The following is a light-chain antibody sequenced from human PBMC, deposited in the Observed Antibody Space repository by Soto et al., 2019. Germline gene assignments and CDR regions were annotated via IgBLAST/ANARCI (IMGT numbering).Light chain of an antibody. Sequence: EIVMTQSPSTLSVSPGERATLSCRASQSIYSNLAWYQQRPGQPPRLLIYRASTRATDIPARFSGSGSGTEFTLTISSLQSEDFAVYYCQQYHNLWTFGQGTRLEIK. CDR2: RAS. V-gene: IGKV3-15*01. J-gene: IGKJ5*01. CDR3: QQYHNLWT. CDR1: QSIYSN.